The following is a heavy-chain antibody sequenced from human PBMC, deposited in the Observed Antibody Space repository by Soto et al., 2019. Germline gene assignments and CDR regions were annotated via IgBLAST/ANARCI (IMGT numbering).Heavy chain of an antibody. CDR1: GFTFSNFW. CDR2: IKEDGSQI. D-gene: IGHD2-2*01. Sequence: EMQLVESGGDLGQPGGSLRLSCAASGFTFSNFWMSWVREAPGKGLEWVANIKEDGSQIYYVDSVKGRFTISRDNAKNSLYLQMSSLRVEDTGVSYCAGDDWGPAHLRGQGTLVTGSS. J-gene: IGHJ4*02. CDR3: AGDDWGPAHL. V-gene: IGHV3-7*04.